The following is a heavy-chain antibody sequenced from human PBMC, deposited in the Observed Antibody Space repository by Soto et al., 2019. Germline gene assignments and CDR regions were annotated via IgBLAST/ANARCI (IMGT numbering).Heavy chain of an antibody. D-gene: IGHD6-19*01. CDR2: ISYDGSRK. J-gene: IGHJ6*02. CDR3: VKDGSSGWPYFGDMDV. Sequence: GGSLRLSCAASGFTFSSYGMHWVRQAPGKGLEWVAVISYDGSRKYYADSVKGRFTISRDNSKNTMYLQMSSLRGEDTALYYCVKDGSSGWPYFGDMDVWGRGTTVTVSS. CDR1: GFTFSSYG. V-gene: IGHV3-30*18.